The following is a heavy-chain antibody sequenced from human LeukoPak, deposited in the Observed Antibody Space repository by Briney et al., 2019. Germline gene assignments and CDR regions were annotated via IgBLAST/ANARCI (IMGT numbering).Heavy chain of an antibody. V-gene: IGHV4-34*01. D-gene: IGHD1-26*01. CDR3: ARLPYSGSFRYYFDY. J-gene: IGHJ4*02. CDR2: INHSGST. CDR1: GGSFSGYY. Sequence: PSETLSLTCAVYGGSFSGYYWSWIRQPPGKGLEWIGEINHSGSTNYNPSLKSRVTISVDTSKNQFSLKLSSVTAADTAVYYCARLPYSGSFRYYFDYWGQGTLVTVSS.